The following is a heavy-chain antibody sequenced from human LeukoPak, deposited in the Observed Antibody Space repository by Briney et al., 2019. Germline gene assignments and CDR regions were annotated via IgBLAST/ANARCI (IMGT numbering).Heavy chain of an antibody. CDR1: GFTFSDYY. J-gene: IGHJ4*02. CDR2: ISSSGSTI. V-gene: IGHV3-11*01. CDR3: ATYCSGGRCYPTFDY. D-gene: IGHD2-15*01. Sequence: GGSLRLSCAASGFTFSDYYMSWIRQAPGKGLEWVSYISSSGSTIYYADSVKGRFTISRDNAKNSLYLQMNSLGAEDTAVYYCATYCSGGRCYPTFDYWGQGTLVTVSS.